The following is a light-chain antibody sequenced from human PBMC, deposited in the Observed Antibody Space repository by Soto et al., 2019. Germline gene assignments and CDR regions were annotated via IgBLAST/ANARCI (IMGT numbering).Light chain of an antibody. CDR1: QSINKW. CDR3: QHYSGDRST. J-gene: IGKJ1*01. V-gene: IGKV1-5*03. CDR2: EVS. Sequence: DIHLTQSPSTLSASVGDRVTISCRASQSINKWLAWYQHKPGKAPNLLIYEVSTLHTGVPSRFSGSGSGTEFTLTITSLLPDDVATYYCQHYSGDRSTFGHGTKVEI.